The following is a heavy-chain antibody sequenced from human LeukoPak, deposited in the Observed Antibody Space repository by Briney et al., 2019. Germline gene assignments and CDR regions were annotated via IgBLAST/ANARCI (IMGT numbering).Heavy chain of an antibody. CDR2: INPNSGGT. CDR3: ARPGVAAAGVYYFDY. Sequence: ASVKVSCKASGYTFTGYYMHWVRQAPGQGLEWMGWINPNSGGTNYAQKFQGRVTMTRDTSISTAYMELSRLRSDDTAVYYCARPGVAAAGVYYFDYWGQGTLVTVSS. CDR1: GYTFTGYY. D-gene: IGHD6-13*01. J-gene: IGHJ4*02. V-gene: IGHV1-2*02.